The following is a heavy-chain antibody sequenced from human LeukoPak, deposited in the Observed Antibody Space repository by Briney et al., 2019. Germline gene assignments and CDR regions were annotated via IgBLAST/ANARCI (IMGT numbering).Heavy chain of an antibody. CDR2: INPNSGGT. J-gene: IGHJ1*01. CDR1: GYTFTGYY. CDR3: ARDHGHIVVVPAATPIAEYFQH. Sequence: ASVKVSCKASGYTFTGYYMHWVRQAPGQGLEWMGRINPNSGGTNYAQKFQGRVTMTRDTSISTAYMELSRLRSDDTAVYYCARDHGHIVVVPAATPIAEYFQHWGQGTLVTVSS. V-gene: IGHV1-2*02. D-gene: IGHD2-2*02.